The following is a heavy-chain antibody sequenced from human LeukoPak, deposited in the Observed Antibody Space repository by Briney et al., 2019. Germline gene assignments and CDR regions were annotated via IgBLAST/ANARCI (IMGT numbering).Heavy chain of an antibody. CDR1: GFTFSTYG. V-gene: IGHV3-74*01. Sequence: PGRSLRLSCAASGFTFSTYGVHWVRQAPGKGLVWVSRISSDGSSTNYADSVKGRFTISRDNAKDTLHLQMNSLRAEDTAVYYCASSDNLDFWGQGTLVTVSS. CDR2: ISSDGSST. D-gene: IGHD1-1*01. J-gene: IGHJ4*02. CDR3: ASSDNLDF.